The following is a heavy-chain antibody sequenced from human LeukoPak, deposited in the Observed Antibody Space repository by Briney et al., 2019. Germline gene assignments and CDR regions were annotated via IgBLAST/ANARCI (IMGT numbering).Heavy chain of an antibody. CDR2: IWYDGSNK. CDR1: GFTFSSYG. J-gene: IGHJ3*02. CDR3: ARASYGDYVRDAFDI. V-gene: IGHV3-33*01. Sequence: GGSLRLSCAASGFTFSSYGMHWVRQAPGKGLEWVAVIWYDGSNKYYADSVKGRFTISRDNSKNTLYLQMNSLRAEDTAVYYCARASYGDYVRDAFDIWGQGTMVTVSS. D-gene: IGHD4-17*01.